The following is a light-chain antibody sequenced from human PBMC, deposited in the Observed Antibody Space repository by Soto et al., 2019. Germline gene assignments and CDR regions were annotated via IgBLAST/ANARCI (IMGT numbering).Light chain of an antibody. CDR3: QQTYSTPRGA. Sequence: DIQMTQSPSSLSASVGDRVTITCRASESIRNNLNWYQQKPGKAPKLLIYAASTLQSGVPSRFSGGGSGTEFTLTIGSLQPEDFTTYYCQQTYSTPRGAFGQGTKVDSK. J-gene: IGKJ1*01. V-gene: IGKV1-39*01. CDR1: ESIRNN. CDR2: AAS.